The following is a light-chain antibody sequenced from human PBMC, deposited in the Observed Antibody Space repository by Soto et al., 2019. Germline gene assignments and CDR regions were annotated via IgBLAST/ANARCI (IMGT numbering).Light chain of an antibody. Sequence: QSVLTQPASVSGSPGQSITISCAGTSSDVGSFNLVSWYQQHPGEAPQLIIYEASKRPSGVSNRFSGSKSGNTASLTISGLRAEDEAVYYCCSYAGGSPYVFGTGTKLTVL. V-gene: IGLV2-23*01. CDR2: EAS. CDR3: CSYAGGSPYV. CDR1: SSDVGSFNL. J-gene: IGLJ1*01.